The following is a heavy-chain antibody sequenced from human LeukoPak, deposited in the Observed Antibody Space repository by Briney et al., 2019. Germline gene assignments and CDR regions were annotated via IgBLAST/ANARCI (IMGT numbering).Heavy chain of an antibody. J-gene: IGHJ4*02. Sequence: SETLSLTCAVYGGSFSSYYWSWIRQPPRKGLEWIGYIYYSGSTNYNPSLKSRVTISVDTSKNQFSLNLSSVTAADTAVYYCARVGGAAGSKPYYFDYWGQGTLVTVSS. D-gene: IGHD6-13*01. V-gene: IGHV4-59*01. CDR1: GGSFSSYY. CDR3: ARVGGAAGSKPYYFDY. CDR2: IYYSGST.